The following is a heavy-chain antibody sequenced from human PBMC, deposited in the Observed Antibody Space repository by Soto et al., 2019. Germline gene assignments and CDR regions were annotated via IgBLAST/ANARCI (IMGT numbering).Heavy chain of an antibody. CDR1: GFTLSNYW. D-gene: IGHD6-19*01. Sequence: EVQLVESGGGLVQPGGSLRLSCAASGFTLSNYWMTWVRQAPGKGLEWVANINYDGSEKNYVDSVKGRFTISRDNTRNSLALQKNTLRVEDTAVNYCLSAGPAVSWGQGTMVTVPS. CDR2: INYDGSEK. V-gene: IGHV3-7*05. CDR3: LSAGPAVS. J-gene: IGHJ4*02.